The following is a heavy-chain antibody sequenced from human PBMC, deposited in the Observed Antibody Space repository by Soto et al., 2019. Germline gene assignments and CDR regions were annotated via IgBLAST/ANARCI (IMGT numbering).Heavy chain of an antibody. J-gene: IGHJ3*02. CDR1: GYTFTGYY. D-gene: IGHD4-17*01. CDR3: ARAYSYGDYGIVAFDI. CDR2: INPNSGGT. V-gene: IGHV1-2*04. Sequence: ASVKVSCKASGYTFTGYYMHWVRQAPGQGLEWMGWINPNSGGTNYAQKFQGWVTVTRDTSISTAYMELSRLRSDDTVVYYCARAYSYGDYGIVAFDIWGQGTMVTVSS.